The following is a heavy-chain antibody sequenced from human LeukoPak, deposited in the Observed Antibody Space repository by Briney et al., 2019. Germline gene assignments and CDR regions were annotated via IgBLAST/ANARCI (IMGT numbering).Heavy chain of an antibody. D-gene: IGHD6-19*01. V-gene: IGHV3-11*01. J-gene: IGHJ4*02. CDR1: GFTLNDYY. CDR3: ARETVAGTFDR. CDR2: IGGSDSIV. Sequence: KPGGSLRLSCAASGFTLNDYYMSWIRQAPGKGLEWVSDIGGSDSIVSYGYSVKGRFTISRDIATNSLYLQMNSLRAEDTAVYYCARETVAGTFDRWGQGTLVAVSS.